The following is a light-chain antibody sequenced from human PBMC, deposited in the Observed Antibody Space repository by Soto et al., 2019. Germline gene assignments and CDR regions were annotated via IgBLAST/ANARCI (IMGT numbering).Light chain of an antibody. Sequence: EIVLTQSPGTLSLSPGERATLSCRASQSVSSSYLAWYQQKPGQAPRLLIFGASSRATGIPDRFSGSGSGTVFPLTSSLLQHEDVAVYYWHQDGSPPTFGRGTRLEIK. J-gene: IGKJ5*01. V-gene: IGKV3-20*01. CDR1: QSVSSSY. CDR3: HQDGSPPT. CDR2: GAS.